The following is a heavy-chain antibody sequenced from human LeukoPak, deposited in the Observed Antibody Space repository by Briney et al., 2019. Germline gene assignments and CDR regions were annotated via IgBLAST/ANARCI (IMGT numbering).Heavy chain of an antibody. V-gene: IGHV4-4*07. CDR3: ARDFRRITMVRGVIGYYYGMDV. CDR2: IYTSGST. D-gene: IGHD3-10*01. CDR1: GGSISSYY. J-gene: IGHJ6*02. Sequence: SETLSLTCTVSGGSISSYYWSWIRQPAGKGQEWIGRIYTSGSTNYNPSLKSRVTMSVDTSKNQFSLKLSSVTAADTAVYYCARDFRRITMVRGVIGYYYGMDVWGQGTTVTVSS.